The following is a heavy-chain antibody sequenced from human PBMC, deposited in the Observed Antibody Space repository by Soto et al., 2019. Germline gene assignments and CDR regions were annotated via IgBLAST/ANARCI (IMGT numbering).Heavy chain of an antibody. D-gene: IGHD4-17*01. V-gene: IGHV4-31*03. CDR2: IYYSGST. Sequence: SETLSLTCTVSGGSISSGGYYWSWIRQHPGKGLEWIGYIYYSGSTYYNPSLKSRVTISVDTSKNQFSLKLSSVTAADTAVYYCALLGLYGDYSDEYWGQGTRVTVSS. J-gene: IGHJ4*02. CDR1: GGSISSGGYY. CDR3: ALLGLYGDYSDEY.